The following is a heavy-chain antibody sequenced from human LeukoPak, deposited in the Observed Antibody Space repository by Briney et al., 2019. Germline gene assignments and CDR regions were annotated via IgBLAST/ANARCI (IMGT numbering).Heavy chain of an antibody. Sequence: GGSLRLSCAPSRFTFRDYYMSSSRQAPGKGLEWVSYISSIGSTIYYADSVKGRFTISRDNAKNSLYLQMNSLKAEDTAVYYCARDVVTEVVTLTTTDSWGQGTLVTVSS. CDR1: RFTFRDYY. CDR2: ISSIGSTI. V-gene: IGHV3-11*04. D-gene: IGHD2-21*02. CDR3: ARDVVTEVVTLTTTDS. J-gene: IGHJ4*02.